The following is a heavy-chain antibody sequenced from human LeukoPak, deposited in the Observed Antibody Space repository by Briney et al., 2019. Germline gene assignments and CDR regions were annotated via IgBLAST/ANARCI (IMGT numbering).Heavy chain of an antibody. J-gene: IGHJ4*02. CDR2: INPNSGGT. D-gene: IGHD3-3*01. V-gene: IGHV1-2*06. CDR1: GYTFTGYY. CDR3: ARSLRFLEWSRSPIRGYSYGLSY. Sequence: ASVKVSCKASGYTFTGYYMHWVRQAPGQGREWMGRINPNSGGTNYAQKFQGRVTMTRDTSISTAYMELSRLRSDDTAVYYCARSLRFLEWSRSPIRGYSYGLSYWGQGTLVTVSS.